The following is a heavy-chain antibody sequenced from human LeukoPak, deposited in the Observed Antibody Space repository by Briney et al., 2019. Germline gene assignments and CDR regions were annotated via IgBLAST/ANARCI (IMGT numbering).Heavy chain of an antibody. CDR2: ISWNSGSI. CDR1: GFTFDDYD. J-gene: IGHJ4*02. D-gene: IGHD6-19*01. V-gene: IGHV3-9*03. CDR3: AKDSAPYSSGWSDFDY. Sequence: PGRSLRLSCAASGFTFDDYDMHWVRQAPGRGLEWVSGISWNSGSIGYADSVKGRFTISRDNAKNSLYLQMNSLRAEDMALYYCAKDSAPYSSGWSDFDYWGQGTLVTVSS.